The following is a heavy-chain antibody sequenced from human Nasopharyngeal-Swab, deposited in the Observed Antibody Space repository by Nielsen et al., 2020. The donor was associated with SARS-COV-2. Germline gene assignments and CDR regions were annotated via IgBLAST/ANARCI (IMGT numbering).Heavy chain of an antibody. V-gene: IGHV4-59*13. Sequence: SETLSLTCTVSGGSISSYYWNWIRQPPGKGLEWVGYIYYSGSTNYNPSLKSRVTRSVDTSKNQFSLKLSSVTAADTAVYYCARGGTPSSYDFWSGYYKVWFDPCGQGTLVTVSS. J-gene: IGHJ5*02. CDR3: ARGGTPSSYDFWSGYYKVWFDP. CDR2: IYYSGST. CDR1: GGSISSYY. D-gene: IGHD3-3*01.